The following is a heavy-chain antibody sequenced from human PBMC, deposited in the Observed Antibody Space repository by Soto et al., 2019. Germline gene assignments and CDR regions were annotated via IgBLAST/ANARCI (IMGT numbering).Heavy chain of an antibody. J-gene: IGHJ5*02. CDR1: GYTFTGYY. CDR3: ARRVGATRGNWFDP. D-gene: IGHD1-26*01. Sequence: ASVKVSCKASGYTFTGYYMHWVRQAPGQGLEWMGWINPNSGGTNYAQKFQGRVTMTRDTSISTAYMELSRLRSDDTAVYSCARRVGATRGNWFDPWGQGTLVTVSS. CDR2: INPNSGGT. V-gene: IGHV1-2*02.